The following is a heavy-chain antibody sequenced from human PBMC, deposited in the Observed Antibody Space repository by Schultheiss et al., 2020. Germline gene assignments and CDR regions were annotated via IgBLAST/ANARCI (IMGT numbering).Heavy chain of an antibody. J-gene: IGHJ6*02. CDR3: ASRAVLRFLEWLFGVDYYYYGMDV. Sequence: ASVKVSCKASGYTFTSYGISWVRQAPGQGLEWMGWISAYNGNTNYAQKLQGRVTMTTDTSTSTAYMELSSLRSEDTAVYYCASRAVLRFLEWLFGVDYYYYGMDVWGQGTTGTVSS. CDR2: ISAYNGNT. CDR1: GYTFTSYG. D-gene: IGHD3-3*01. V-gene: IGHV1-18*01.